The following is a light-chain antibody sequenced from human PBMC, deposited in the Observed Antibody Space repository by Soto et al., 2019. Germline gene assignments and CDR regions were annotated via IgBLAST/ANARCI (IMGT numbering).Light chain of an antibody. J-gene: IGLJ3*02. Sequence: QSALTQPPSVSGAPGQRVTISCTGNSSNIGAGHDVHWYQQPPGTAPKLLIFRNNNRASGVPGRFSGARSGTSASLAITGLQTGDEADYYCQSFDSNLSGWVFGGGTQLTVL. CDR2: RNN. V-gene: IGLV1-40*01. CDR1: SSNIGAGHD. CDR3: QSFDSNLSGWV.